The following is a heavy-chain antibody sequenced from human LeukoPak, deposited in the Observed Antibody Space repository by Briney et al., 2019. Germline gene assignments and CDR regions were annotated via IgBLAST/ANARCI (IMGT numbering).Heavy chain of an antibody. Sequence: SVKVSCKASGCTFISYAISWVRQAPGQGLEWMGGIIPIFCTAKYAQKFQGRVTIPADKSTSTAYMELSSLRSEDTAVYYCASRSPLLRLGELSLPDDAFDIWGQGTMVTVSS. CDR3: ASRSPLLRLGELSLPDDAFDI. CDR1: GCTFISYA. V-gene: IGHV1-69*06. J-gene: IGHJ3*02. D-gene: IGHD3-16*02. CDR2: IIPIFCTA.